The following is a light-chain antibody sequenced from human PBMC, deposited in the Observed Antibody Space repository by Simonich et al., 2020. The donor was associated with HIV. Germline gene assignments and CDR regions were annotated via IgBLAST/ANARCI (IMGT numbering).Light chain of an antibody. CDR1: QSVSSY. Sequence: EIVLTQSPATLSLSPGERATLSCRASQSVSSYLAWYQQKPGQAPRLLIYDASNRANGIPARFSGSGSGTDFTLTISSLQPDDFATYYCQQYNTYLRTFGQGTKVEIK. J-gene: IGKJ1*01. V-gene: IGKV3-11*01. CDR3: QQYNTYLRT. CDR2: DAS.